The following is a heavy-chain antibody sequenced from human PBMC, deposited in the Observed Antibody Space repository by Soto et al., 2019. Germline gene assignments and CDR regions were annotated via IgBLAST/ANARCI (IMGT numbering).Heavy chain of an antibody. CDR1: GFTFSSYG. J-gene: IGHJ1*01. V-gene: IGHV3-30*18. Sequence: QVQLVESGGGVVQPGRSLRLSCAASGFTFSSYGMHWVRQAPGKGLEWVAVISYDGSNKYYAGSVKGRFTNSRDNSKNTLYLQMNSLRAEDTAVYYCAKGHYGGNSPEYFQHWGQGTLVTVSS. CDR2: ISYDGSNK. D-gene: IGHD4-17*01. CDR3: AKGHYGGNSPEYFQH.